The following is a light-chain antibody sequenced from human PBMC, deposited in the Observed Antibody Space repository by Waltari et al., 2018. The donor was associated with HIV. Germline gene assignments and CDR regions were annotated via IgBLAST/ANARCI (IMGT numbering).Light chain of an antibody. Sequence: QAGLTQPPSVSKGLRQTATLTCTGHSNNVASPGATWLQQRPGHPPKLLTYRNNNRPSGISERLSASRSGNTASLTIDGLQPEDEADYYCSVWDSSLSAWVFGGGTKLTVL. CDR1: SNNVASPG. CDR3: SVWDSSLSAWV. V-gene: IGLV10-54*01. CDR2: RNN. J-gene: IGLJ3*02.